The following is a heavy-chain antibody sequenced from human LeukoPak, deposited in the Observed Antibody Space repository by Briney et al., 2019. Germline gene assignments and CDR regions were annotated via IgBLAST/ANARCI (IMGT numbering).Heavy chain of an antibody. CDR3: AKGALRGYSAPGALDI. CDR1: GFTFYSYG. CDR2: ISGSGGTT. J-gene: IGHJ3*02. D-gene: IGHD5-12*01. Sequence: PGGSLSLSCVASGFTFYSYGMTWVRQAPGRGLEWVSFISGSGGTTYYADSVKGRFTISRDDSKNTLYLRMKSLIAEDTAIYYCAKGALRGYSAPGALDIWGRGTKVTVSP. V-gene: IGHV3-23*01.